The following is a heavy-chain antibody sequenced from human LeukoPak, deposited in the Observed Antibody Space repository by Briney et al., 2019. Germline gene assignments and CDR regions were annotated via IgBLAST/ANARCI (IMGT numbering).Heavy chain of an antibody. V-gene: IGHV3-74*01. CDR2: INSDGSST. D-gene: IGHD4-17*01. J-gene: IGHJ4*02. CDR1: GFTFSSYW. CDR3: ARVSFLGDYPVGLDY. Sequence: GGSLRLSCAASGFTFSSYWMHWVRQAPGKGLVWVSRINSDGSSTSYADSVKGRFTISRDNAKNTLYLQMNSLRAEDTAVYYCARVSFLGDYPVGLDYWGQGTLVTVSS.